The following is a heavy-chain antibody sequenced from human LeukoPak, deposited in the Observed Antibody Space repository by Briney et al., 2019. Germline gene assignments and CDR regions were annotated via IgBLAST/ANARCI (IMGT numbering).Heavy chain of an antibody. Sequence: PSETLSLTCTVSGGSISSYYWSWIRQPPGKGLAWIGSIYYSGNTYYNPSLKSRVTISVDTSKNQFSLKLSSVTAADTAVYSCARVSIIYGDLFDSWGQGTLVTVPS. CDR2: IYYSGNT. V-gene: IGHV4-59*12. CDR1: GGSISSYY. D-gene: IGHD4-17*01. CDR3: ARVSIIYGDLFDS. J-gene: IGHJ4*02.